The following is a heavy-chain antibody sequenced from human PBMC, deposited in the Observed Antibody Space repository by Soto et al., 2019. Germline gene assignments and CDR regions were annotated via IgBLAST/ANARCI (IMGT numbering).Heavy chain of an antibody. J-gene: IGHJ4*02. CDR3: ARFVPSSDGSCALDY. V-gene: IGHV4-59*12. CDR1: GCSISSYY. CDR2: IYFTGST. D-gene: IGHD2-15*01. Sequence: QVQLQESGPGLVEPSETLSLTCTVSGCSISSYYLSWIRQPPGKGLEWIGYIYFTGSTNYNPSLKRRVTLSVDTSKHQFTLKLTSVTAADTAVYYCARFVPSSDGSCALDYWGQGTLVTVSS.